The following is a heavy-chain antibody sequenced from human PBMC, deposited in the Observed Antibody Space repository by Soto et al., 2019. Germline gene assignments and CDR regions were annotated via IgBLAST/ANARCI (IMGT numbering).Heavy chain of an antibody. D-gene: IGHD3-10*01. V-gene: IGHV1-69*06. Sequence: QAHLAQSGAEVKKPGSSVTVSCKASGGTFNSYGISWVRQAPGQGLDWMGVIIPLYGTVNYAQTFQGRVSITAEKSTSTAYMDLNRLRSDDTAVYYCARVRVIRGVIPSHFGLWGQGTQVTVSS. CDR3: ARVRVIRGVIPSHFGL. CDR2: IIPLYGTV. J-gene: IGHJ4*02. CDR1: GGTFNSYG.